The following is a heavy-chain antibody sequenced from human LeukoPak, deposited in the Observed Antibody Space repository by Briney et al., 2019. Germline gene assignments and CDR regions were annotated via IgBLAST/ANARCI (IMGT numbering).Heavy chain of an antibody. V-gene: IGHV4-38-2*02. J-gene: IGHJ4*02. CDR2: IHHSGRT. CDR3: ARLDPANDDIDY. CDR1: GYSISSDYY. Sequence: SETLSLTCTVSGYSISSDYYWGWIRQPPGKGLEWIGSIHHSGRTYYNPSLKSRVTISVDTSKNQFSLKLSSVTAADTAVYYCARLDPANDDIDYWGQGTLVTVSS. D-gene: IGHD1-1*01.